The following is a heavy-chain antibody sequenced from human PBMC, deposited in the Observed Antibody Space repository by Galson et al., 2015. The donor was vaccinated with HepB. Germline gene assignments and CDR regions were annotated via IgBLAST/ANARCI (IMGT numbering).Heavy chain of an antibody. D-gene: IGHD3-10*01. J-gene: IGHJ4*02. CDR3: VREAHGGFFDY. CDR1: GYIFTNYY. CDR2: SNPSGGTT. V-gene: IGHV1-46*01. Sequence: SVKVSCKASGYIFTNYYVHWVRQAPGQGLERMGVSNPSGGTTNYAQKFRDRVTMTRDTSTNTVYIELSSLRSEDSAVYYCVREAHGGFFDYWGQGTLVTVSS.